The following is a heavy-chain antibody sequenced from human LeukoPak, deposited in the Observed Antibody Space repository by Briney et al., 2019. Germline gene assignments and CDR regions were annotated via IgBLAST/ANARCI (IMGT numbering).Heavy chain of an antibody. Sequence: ASVKVSCKASGYTFTSYDINWVRQATGPGLEWMGWMNPNSGNTGYAQRFQGRVTMTRNTSISTAYMELSSLTSEDTAVYYCARVPLPVAGKGSLDWIDPWGQGTLVTVSS. V-gene: IGHV1-8*01. CDR1: GYTFTSYD. D-gene: IGHD6-19*01. CDR3: ARVPLPVAGKGSLDWIDP. J-gene: IGHJ5*02. CDR2: MNPNSGNT.